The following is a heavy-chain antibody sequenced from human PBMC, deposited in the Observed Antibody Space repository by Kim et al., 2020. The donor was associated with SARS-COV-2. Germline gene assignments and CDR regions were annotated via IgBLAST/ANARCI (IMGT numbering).Heavy chain of an antibody. Sequence: ASVKVSCKASGYTFTSYAMNWVRQAPGQGLEWMGWINTNTGNPTYAQGFTGRFVFSLDTSVSTAYLQISSLKAEDTAVYYCARGIEDIAFGGVIGYYYYMDVWGKGTTVTVSS. CDR2: INTNTGNP. D-gene: IGHD3-16*01. CDR1: GYTFTSYA. J-gene: IGHJ6*03. V-gene: IGHV7-4-1*02. CDR3: ARGIEDIAFGGVIGYYYYMDV.